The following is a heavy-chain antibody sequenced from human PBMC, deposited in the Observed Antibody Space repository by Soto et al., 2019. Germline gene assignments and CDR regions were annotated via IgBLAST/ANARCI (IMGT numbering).Heavy chain of an antibody. CDR3: ARAHN. V-gene: IGHV3-30-3*01. CDR1: GFTFSRYA. CDR2: ISYDGSNK. Sequence: QVQLVESGGGVVQPGRSLRLSCAASGFTFSRYAMHWVRQAPGKGLEWVAVISYDGSNKYYADSVEGRFTISRDNSKNTLYLQMNSLRPEDTAVYYCARAHNWGQGTLVTLSS. J-gene: IGHJ4*02.